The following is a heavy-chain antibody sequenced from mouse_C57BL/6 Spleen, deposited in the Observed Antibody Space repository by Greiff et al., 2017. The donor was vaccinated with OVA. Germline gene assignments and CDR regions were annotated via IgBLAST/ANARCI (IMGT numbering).Heavy chain of an antibody. D-gene: IGHD1-1*01. CDR1: GYTFTSYG. V-gene: IGHV1-81*01. J-gene: IGHJ1*03. Sequence: VQLQQSGAELARPGASVKLSCKASGYTFTSYGISWVKQRTGQGLEWIGEIYPRSGNTYYNEKFKGKATLTADKSSSTAYMELRSLTSEDSAVYFCARSPYGSSPLGYFDVWGTGTTVTVSS. CDR3: ARSPYGSSPLGYFDV. CDR2: IYPRSGNT.